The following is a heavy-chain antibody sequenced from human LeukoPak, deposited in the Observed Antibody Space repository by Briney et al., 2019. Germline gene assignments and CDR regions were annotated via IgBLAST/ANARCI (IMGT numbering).Heavy chain of an antibody. J-gene: IGHJ4*02. V-gene: IGHV1-2*02. D-gene: IGHD5-12*01. CDR3: ARDRIVATIIDYFDY. Sequence: ASVKVSCKASGYTFTGYYMHWVRQAPGQGLEWMGWINPNSGGTNYAQKFQGRVTMTRDTSTSTAYLELRRLRSDDTAVYYCARDRIVATIIDYFDYWGQGTLVTVSS. CDR2: INPNSGGT. CDR1: GYTFTGYY.